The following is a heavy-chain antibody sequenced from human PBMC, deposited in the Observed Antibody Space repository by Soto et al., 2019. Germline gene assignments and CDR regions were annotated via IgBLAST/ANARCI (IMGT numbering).Heavy chain of an antibody. CDR2: IIPIFSTA. V-gene: IGHV1-69*14. Sequence: QVQLVQSGAEVKKPGSSVKVSCKSSGGTFSTYAISWVRQAPGQGLEWMGGIIPIFSTANYAQKFQGRVTITGDKSTTTAAMELISLRSEETAGYCCARDEMVVAAGSRAWHYDDGMDVGGQGTTVTVSS. CDR3: ARDEMVVAAGSRAWHYDDGMDV. J-gene: IGHJ6*02. D-gene: IGHD2-15*01. CDR1: GGTFSTYA.